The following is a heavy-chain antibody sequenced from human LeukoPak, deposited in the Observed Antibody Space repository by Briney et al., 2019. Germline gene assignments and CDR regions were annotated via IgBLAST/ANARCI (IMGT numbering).Heavy chain of an antibody. CDR2: IYYSGST. J-gene: IGHJ3*02. Sequence: SETLSLTCTVSGGSISSSSYYWGWIRQPPGKGLEWIGSIYYSGSTYYNPSLKSRVTISVDTSKNQFSLKLSSVTAADTAVYYCARDLGVAVAIWGQGTMVTVSS. CDR3: ARDLGVAVAI. CDR1: GGSISSSSYY. D-gene: IGHD6-19*01. V-gene: IGHV4-39*07.